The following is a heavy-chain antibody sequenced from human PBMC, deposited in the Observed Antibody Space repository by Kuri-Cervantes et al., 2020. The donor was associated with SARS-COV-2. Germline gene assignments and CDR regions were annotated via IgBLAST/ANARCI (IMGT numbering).Heavy chain of an antibody. D-gene: IGHD3-22*01. CDR3: ARVAGCVGSFCYYTNGFDH. CDR2: IHASGRA. V-gene: IGHV4-4*09. J-gene: IGHJ5*02. Sequence: SETLSLTCTVSGGSISSYYWTWIRQPPGKGLEFIGFIHASGRAYYNPSLQGRATISVDSSKTQFSLTVTSVTAADTAVYYCARVAGCVGSFCYYTNGFDHWGHGTLVTVSS. CDR1: GGSISSYY.